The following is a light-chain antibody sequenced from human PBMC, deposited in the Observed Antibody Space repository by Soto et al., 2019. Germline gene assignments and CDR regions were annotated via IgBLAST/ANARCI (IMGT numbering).Light chain of an antibody. Sequence: DIQMTQSPSTLSASVGDRVTITCRASQSISSWLAWYQQKPGKAPKLLIYKASGLESGVPSRFSGSGSGTYFTLTISSLQPDDFATYYCQQYESYSPLTFGGGTKVEIK. J-gene: IGKJ4*01. CDR3: QQYESYSPLT. CDR2: KAS. CDR1: QSISSW. V-gene: IGKV1-5*03.